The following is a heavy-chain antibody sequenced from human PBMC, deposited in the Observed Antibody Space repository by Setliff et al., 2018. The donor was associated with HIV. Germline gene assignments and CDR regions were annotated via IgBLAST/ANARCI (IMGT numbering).Heavy chain of an antibody. D-gene: IGHD6-6*01. CDR2: IYYIGDT. CDR3: ARMEATRPPRGLDY. CDR1: GGSVSSSSYY. Sequence: SETLSLTCTVSGGSVSSSSYYWGWIRQPTGKWLEWIGTIYYIGDTQYNPSFKTRVIMSVDTSKNQFSLRPISVTAADTAVYYCARMEATRPPRGLDYWGPGTLVTVSS. J-gene: IGHJ4*02. V-gene: IGHV4-39*01.